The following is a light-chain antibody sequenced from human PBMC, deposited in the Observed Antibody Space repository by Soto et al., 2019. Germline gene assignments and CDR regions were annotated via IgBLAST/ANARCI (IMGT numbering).Light chain of an antibody. V-gene: IGKV3-20*01. Sequence: EIVLTQSPGTLSSSAGERATLSCRASQSVSSSYFAWYQQKPGQAPRLLIYGASSRATGVPDRFSGSGSGTDFTLTISRLEPEDFAVYYCQQYDCSPLTFGGGTKVEI. CDR1: QSVSSSY. CDR3: QQYDCSPLT. CDR2: GAS. J-gene: IGKJ4*02.